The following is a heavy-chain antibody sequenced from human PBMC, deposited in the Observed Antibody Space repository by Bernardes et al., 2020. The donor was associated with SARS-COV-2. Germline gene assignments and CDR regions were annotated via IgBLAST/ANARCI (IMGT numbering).Heavy chain of an antibody. CDR2: ISWNSGSI. CDR3: AKDSHPVGGAAEY. Sequence: GGSLRLSCAASGFTFDDYAMHWVRQAPGKGLEWVSGISWNSGSIGYADSVKGRFTISRDNAKNSLYLQMNSLRAEDTALYYCAKDSHPVGGAAEYWGQGTLVTVSS. CDR1: GFTFDDYA. J-gene: IGHJ4*02. D-gene: IGHD1-26*01. V-gene: IGHV3-9*01.